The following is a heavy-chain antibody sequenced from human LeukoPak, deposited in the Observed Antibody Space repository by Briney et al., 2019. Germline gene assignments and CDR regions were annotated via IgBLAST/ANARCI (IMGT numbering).Heavy chain of an antibody. J-gene: IGHJ4*02. D-gene: IGHD2-15*01. CDR1: GFSFSNYD. CDR2: IKQDGSEK. CDR3: ARVRGSYYFDY. V-gene: IGHV3-7*01. Sequence: PGGSLRLSCVGSGFSFSNYDMTWVRQAPGKGLEWVANIKQDGSEKYYVDSAKGRFTISRDNGKNSVYLQMNSLRAEDTAVYYCARVRGSYYFDYWGQGTLVTVSS.